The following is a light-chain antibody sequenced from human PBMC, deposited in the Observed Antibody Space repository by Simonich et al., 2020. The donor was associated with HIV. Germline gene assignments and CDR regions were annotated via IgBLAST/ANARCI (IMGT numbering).Light chain of an antibody. V-gene: IGKV1-5*03. CDR1: QSISDW. J-gene: IGKJ4*01. CDR3: QQYNGYSLT. CDR2: KAS. Sequence: DIQMTQSPSTLSASVGDRVTITCRASQSISDWLAWYQQKPGKAPQFLIYKASTLESGVPSRFSGSGSGTEFTLTISSLQPDDFATYYCQQYNGYSLTFGGGTKVEIK.